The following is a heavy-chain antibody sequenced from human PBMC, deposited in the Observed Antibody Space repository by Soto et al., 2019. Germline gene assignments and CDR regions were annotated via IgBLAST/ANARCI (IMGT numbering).Heavy chain of an antibody. CDR3: ASTYSTSWYWFDP. Sequence: QVTVKESGPVLVKPTETLTLTCTVSGFSLSNAGLGVSWIRQPPGKALEWLAHIFSNDEKSYSTSLKSRLTISKDPSKSQVVLTMPNMDPVDTATYYCASTYSTSWYWFDPWGQGTLVTVSS. J-gene: IGHJ5*02. CDR1: GFSLSNAGLG. D-gene: IGHD6-13*01. V-gene: IGHV2-26*04. CDR2: IFSNDEK.